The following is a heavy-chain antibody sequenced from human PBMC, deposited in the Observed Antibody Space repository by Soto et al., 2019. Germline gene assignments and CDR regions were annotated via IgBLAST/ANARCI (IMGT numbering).Heavy chain of an antibody. Sequence: GGSLRLSCAASGFTFSTFDMTWVRQAPGKGLEWVSMIRGVAGSTHYPDSVKGRFTISKDTSNNVLYLEMHSLRADDTAVYFCVKGAWLDYWGQGNMVTVSS. CDR3: VKGAWLDY. CDR2: IRGVAGST. V-gene: IGHV3-23*01. J-gene: IGHJ4*02. CDR1: GFTFSTFD.